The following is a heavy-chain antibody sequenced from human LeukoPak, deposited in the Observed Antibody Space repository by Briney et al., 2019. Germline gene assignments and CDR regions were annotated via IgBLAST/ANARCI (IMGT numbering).Heavy chain of an antibody. D-gene: IGHD5-24*01. CDR2: IGTDGSTT. V-gene: IGHV3-74*01. CDR3: GSSEDGYIDH. Sequence: PGGSLRLSCAGSGFTFIRHLMHWVRQAPGKGLVWVSRIGTDGSTTLYSDSVKGRFTISRDNAKNTLYLQMNSLRAEDTAVYYCGSSEDGYIDHWGQGTLVSVSS. CDR1: GFTFIRHL. J-gene: IGHJ4*02.